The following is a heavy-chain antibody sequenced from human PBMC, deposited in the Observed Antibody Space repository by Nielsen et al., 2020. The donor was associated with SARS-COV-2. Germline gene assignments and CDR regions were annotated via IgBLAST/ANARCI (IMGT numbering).Heavy chain of an antibody. CDR3: VRDLPYGGPHDY. D-gene: IGHD4-23*01. Sequence: GESLKISCAASGFTFSTYNMNWVRRVPGKGLEWVSYIGSDTTTKHYADSVRGRFIVSRDSAKNSLYLQMNSLRDEDTAVYFCVRDLPYGGPHDYWGQGTLVTVSS. CDR1: GFTFSTYN. CDR2: IGSDTTTK. V-gene: IGHV3-48*02. J-gene: IGHJ4*02.